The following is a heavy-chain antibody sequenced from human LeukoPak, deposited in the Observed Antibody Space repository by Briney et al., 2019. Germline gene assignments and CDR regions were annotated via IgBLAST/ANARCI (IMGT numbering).Heavy chain of an antibody. CDR2: FDPEDGET. J-gene: IGHJ4*02. V-gene: IGHV1-24*01. CDR1: GYTLTELS. D-gene: IGHD2-2*01. Sequence: ASVKVSCKVSGYTLTELSMHWVRQAPGKGLEWMGGFDPEDGETIYAQKFQGRVTMTEDTSTDTAYMELSSLRSEDTAVYYCATDTGYCSSTSCPEHYFDYWGQGTLVTVSS. CDR3: ATDTGYCSSTSCPEHYFDY.